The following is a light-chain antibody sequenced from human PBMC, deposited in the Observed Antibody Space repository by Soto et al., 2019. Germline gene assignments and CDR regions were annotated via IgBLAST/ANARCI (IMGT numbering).Light chain of an antibody. J-gene: IGKJ3*01. V-gene: IGKV1-12*01. Sequence: DVQMTQSPSSVSASIGDRVTITCRASQGVGNWLAWYQQKPGKAPRLLIYVASTLQGGVPPRFSGSRSGTDYTLTINGLQPDDFATYYCQQTHVFPPTFGPGTKVDL. CDR2: VAS. CDR3: QQTHVFPPT. CDR1: QGVGNW.